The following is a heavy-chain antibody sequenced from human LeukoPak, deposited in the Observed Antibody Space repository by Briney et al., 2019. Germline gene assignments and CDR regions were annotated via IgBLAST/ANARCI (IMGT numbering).Heavy chain of an antibody. J-gene: IGHJ4*02. V-gene: IGHV3-23*01. CDR3: AKRAAKSFDY. CDR2: FSGTTDST. CDR1: GFTFSSYS. D-gene: IGHD6-25*01. Sequence: GGSLRLSCAASGFTFSSYSMNWVRQAPGKGLEWVSTFSGTTDSTYYADSVKGRFTVSRDNSKNTLYLQMNSLRAEDTAVYYCAKRAAKSFDYWGQGTLVTVSS.